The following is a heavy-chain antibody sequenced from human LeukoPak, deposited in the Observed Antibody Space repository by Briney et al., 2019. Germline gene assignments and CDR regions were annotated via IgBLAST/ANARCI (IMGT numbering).Heavy chain of an antibody. CDR3: AKDMYPDSSGWSNYFDY. Sequence: GGSLRLSCAASGFTFSSYAMSWVRQAPGKGLEWVSAISGSGGSTYYADSVKGRSTISRDSSKNTLYLQMNSLRAEDTAVYYCAKDMYPDSSGWSNYFDYWGQGTLVTVSS. D-gene: IGHD6-19*01. V-gene: IGHV3-23*01. J-gene: IGHJ4*02. CDR1: GFTFSSYA. CDR2: ISGSGGST.